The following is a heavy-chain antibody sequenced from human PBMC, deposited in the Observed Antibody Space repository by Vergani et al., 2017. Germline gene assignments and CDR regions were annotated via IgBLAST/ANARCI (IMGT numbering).Heavy chain of an antibody. CDR1: GITFKNAW. CDR3: AKVGRSEVAGTFGAFDI. V-gene: IGHV3-23*04. CDR2: LSASDRRT. D-gene: IGHD6-19*01. J-gene: IGHJ3*02. Sequence: EVQVVESGGGLIKPGGSLRLSCVVSGITFKNAWINWVRQAPGKWLEWVSTLSASDRRTHYADSVKGRFTISRDISKNTLFLHMNSLRPEDTAVYYCAKVGRSEVAGTFGAFDIWGQGTMVTVSS.